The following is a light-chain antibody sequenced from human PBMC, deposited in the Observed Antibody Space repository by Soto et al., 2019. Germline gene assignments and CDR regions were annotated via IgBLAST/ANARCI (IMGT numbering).Light chain of an antibody. CDR2: NNN. Sequence: QSVLTQPPSASGAPGQRVTISCSGGSSNIGKHTVNWYQQLPGAAPKHLIYNNNERPSGVPDRFSGSKSGTSASLSISGLQAEDEADYYCEAWDDSRHWVFGGGTKLTVL. CDR3: EAWDDSRHWV. V-gene: IGLV1-44*01. J-gene: IGLJ3*02. CDR1: SSNIGKHT.